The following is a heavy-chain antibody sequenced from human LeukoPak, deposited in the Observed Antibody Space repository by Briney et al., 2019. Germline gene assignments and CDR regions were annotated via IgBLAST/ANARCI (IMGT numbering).Heavy chain of an antibody. Sequence: GASVKVSCKASGYTFTSYGISWVRQAPGQGLEWMGWISAYNGNTNYAQMLQGRVTMTTDTSTSTAYMELRSLRSGGTAVYYCARAPLYYYDSSGYIDYWGQGTLVTVSS. CDR1: GYTFTSYG. D-gene: IGHD3-22*01. CDR3: ARAPLYYYDSSGYIDY. CDR2: ISAYNGNT. J-gene: IGHJ4*02. V-gene: IGHV1-18*01.